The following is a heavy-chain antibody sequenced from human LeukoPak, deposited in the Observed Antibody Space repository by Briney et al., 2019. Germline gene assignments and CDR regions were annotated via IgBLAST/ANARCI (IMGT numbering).Heavy chain of an antibody. CDR1: GFTFSSYA. J-gene: IGHJ4*02. CDR3: ARVRTDSSGYYYEGYDY. CDR2: IDREGTYT. D-gene: IGHD3-22*01. Sequence: GGSLRLSCAASGFTFSSYAMSWVRQAPGKGLEWVSRIDREGTYTTYADSVSGRFTISRDNAKSTLYLQMNSLRPDDTALYYCARVRTDSSGYYYEGYDYWGQGTLVTVSS. V-gene: IGHV3-74*01.